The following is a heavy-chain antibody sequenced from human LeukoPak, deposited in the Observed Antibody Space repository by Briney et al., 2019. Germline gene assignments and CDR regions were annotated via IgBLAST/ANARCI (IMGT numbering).Heavy chain of an antibody. V-gene: IGHV5-51*07. D-gene: IGHD3-3*01. Sequence: GESLKISCKGSGYSFTSYWIGWVHQMPGKGLEWMGIIYPGDSDTRYSPSFQGQVTISADKSISTAYLQWSSLKASDTAMYYCARLTRAAGDAFDIWGQGTMVTVSS. CDR1: GYSFTSYW. J-gene: IGHJ3*02. CDR2: IYPGDSDT. CDR3: ARLTRAAGDAFDI.